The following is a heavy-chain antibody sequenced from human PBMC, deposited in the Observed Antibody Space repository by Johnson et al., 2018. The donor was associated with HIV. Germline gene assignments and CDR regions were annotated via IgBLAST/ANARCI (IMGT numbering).Heavy chain of an antibody. V-gene: IGHV3-30*03. J-gene: IGHJ3*02. Sequence: QMLLVESGGGVVQPGRSLRLSCAASGFTFSSYGMHWVRQAPGKGLEWVAVISYDGSNKYYADSVKGRFTISRDNSKNTLYLQMNSLRAEDTAVYYCARDGSQLADAFDIWGQGTIVTVSS. CDR1: GFTFSSYG. CDR2: ISYDGSNK. CDR3: ARDGSQLADAFDI. D-gene: IGHD6-6*01.